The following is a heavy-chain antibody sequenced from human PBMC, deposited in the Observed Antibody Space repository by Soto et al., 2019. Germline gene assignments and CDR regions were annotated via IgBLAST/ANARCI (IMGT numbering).Heavy chain of an antibody. J-gene: IGHJ5*02. CDR3: ARHVYDFWSGYLDNWFDP. Sequence: SETLSLTCTVTGASVINDYWNWIRQPPGKGLEWIGSIYYSGSTYYNPSLKSRVTISVDTSKNQFSLKLSSVTAADTAVYYCARHVYDFWSGYLDNWFDPWGQGTLVTVSS. V-gene: IGHV4-59*05. CDR2: IYYSGST. D-gene: IGHD3-3*01. CDR1: GASVINDY.